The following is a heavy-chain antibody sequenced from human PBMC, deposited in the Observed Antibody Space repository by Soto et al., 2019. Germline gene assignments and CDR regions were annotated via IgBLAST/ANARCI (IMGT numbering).Heavy chain of an antibody. D-gene: IGHD3-10*01. J-gene: IGHJ4*02. CDR1: GFTFSTYA. V-gene: IGHV3-23*01. Sequence: GGSLRLSCAASGFTFSTYAMSWVRQAPGKGLEWVSGIGASGAGTYYAESVKGRFTISRDNSKNTLHLQMNSLRAEDTAVYYCALRKTGSFFDYWGQGSLVSVSS. CDR2: IGASGAGT. CDR3: ALRKTGSFFDY.